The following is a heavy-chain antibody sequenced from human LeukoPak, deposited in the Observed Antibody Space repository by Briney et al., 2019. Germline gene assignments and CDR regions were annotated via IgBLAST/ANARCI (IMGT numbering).Heavy chain of an antibody. Sequence: GGSLRLSCGACGFTFSSYAMSWVRQAPGKGLEWVSGISDSGGSRHYADSVKGRFTISRDNSKNTLYLQVNSLRAEDTAVYFCAKGPKKQMVGSRGYYFDFWGQGTLVTVSS. CDR2: ISDSGGSR. V-gene: IGHV3-23*01. CDR1: GFTFSSYA. D-gene: IGHD6-13*01. J-gene: IGHJ4*02. CDR3: AKGPKKQMVGSRGYYFDF.